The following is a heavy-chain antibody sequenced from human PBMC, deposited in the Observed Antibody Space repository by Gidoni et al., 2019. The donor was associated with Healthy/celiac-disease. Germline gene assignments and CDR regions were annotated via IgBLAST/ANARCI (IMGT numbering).Heavy chain of an antibody. CDR3: ARDSGPYYYDSSGYSAY. J-gene: IGHJ4*02. V-gene: IGHV1-69*04. CDR2: IIPILGIA. CDR1: RCTFSSCA. D-gene: IGHD3-22*01. Sequence: HVQLVQSGAAVTKPVSSFTVSCSASRCTFSSCAISWVRQAPGQGLEWMGRIIPILGIANYEKKLQGRVTITADKATSTAYMELSSMRSEDTAVYYCARDSGPYYYDSSGYSAYWGQGTLVTVSS.